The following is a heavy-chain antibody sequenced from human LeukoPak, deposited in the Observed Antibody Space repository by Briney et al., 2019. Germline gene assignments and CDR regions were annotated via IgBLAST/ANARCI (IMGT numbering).Heavy chain of an antibody. V-gene: IGHV3-21*01. J-gene: IGHJ2*01. CDR3: ARAPPPDSSSVPEHWYFDL. D-gene: IGHD6-6*01. CDR2: ISSSSSYI. Sequence: GGSLRLSCAASGFTFSSYSMNWVRQAPGKGLEWVSSISSSSSYIYYADSVKGRFTISRDNAKNSLYLQMNSLRAEDTAVYYCARAPPPDSSSVPEHWYFDLWGRGTLVTVS. CDR1: GFTFSSYS.